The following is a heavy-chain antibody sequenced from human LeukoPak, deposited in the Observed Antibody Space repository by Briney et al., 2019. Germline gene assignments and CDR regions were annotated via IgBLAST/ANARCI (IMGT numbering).Heavy chain of an antibody. CDR2: ISGSGGST. V-gene: IGHV3-23*01. J-gene: IGHJ4*02. Sequence: GGSLRLSCAASGFTFSSYSMNWVRQAPGKGLEWVSAISGSGGSTYYADSVKGRFTISRDNSKNTLYLQMNSLRAEDTAVYYCAKDSDSSSWSLFDYWGQGTLVTVSS. CDR1: GFTFSSYS. CDR3: AKDSDSSSWSLFDY. D-gene: IGHD6-13*01.